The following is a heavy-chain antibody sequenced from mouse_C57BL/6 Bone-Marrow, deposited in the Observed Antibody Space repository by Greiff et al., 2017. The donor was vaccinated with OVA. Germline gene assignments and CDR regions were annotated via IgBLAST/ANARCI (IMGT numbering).Heavy chain of an antibody. CDR2: ISSGGSYT. D-gene: IGHD1-1*01. J-gene: IGHJ1*03. Sequence: EVQLQQSGGDLVKPGGSLKLSCAASGFTFSSYGMSWVRQTPDKRLEWVATISSGGSYTYYPDSVKGRFTISRDNAKNTLYLQMSSLKSEDTAMYYCARQDYYGSSYGYFDVWGTGTTVTVSS. CDR1: GFTFSSYG. CDR3: ARQDYYGSSYGYFDV. V-gene: IGHV5-6*01.